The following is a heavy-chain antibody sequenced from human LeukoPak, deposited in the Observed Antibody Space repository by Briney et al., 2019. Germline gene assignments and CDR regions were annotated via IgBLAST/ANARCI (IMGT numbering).Heavy chain of an antibody. J-gene: IGHJ2*01. CDR1: GGSISSYY. CDR3: ARDRTSVAIPPYWYFDL. D-gene: IGHD2-2*02. Sequence: SETLSLTCTVSGGSISSYYWSWIRQPAGQGLEWIGRIYTSGSTDYNPSLKSRLTLSVDTSKNQVSLRLSSVTAADTAVYYCARDRTSVAIPPYWYFDLWGRGTLVTVSS. V-gene: IGHV4-4*07. CDR2: IYTSGST.